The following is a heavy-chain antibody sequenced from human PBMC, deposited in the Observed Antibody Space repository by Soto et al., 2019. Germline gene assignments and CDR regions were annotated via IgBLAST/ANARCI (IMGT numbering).Heavy chain of an antibody. CDR3: ARGSGVVLTD. J-gene: IGHJ4*02. CDR1: GYTFTSYA. V-gene: IGHV1-3*05. CDR2: INAGNGNT. D-gene: IGHD2-2*01. Sequence: QVQLVQSGAEEKKPGASVKVSCKASGYTFTSYAMHWVRQAPGQRLEWMGWINAGNGNTKYSQQFQGRVTITTDTAASTAYMELSRVISEDTAVYFCARGSGVVLTDWGQGTLVTVSS.